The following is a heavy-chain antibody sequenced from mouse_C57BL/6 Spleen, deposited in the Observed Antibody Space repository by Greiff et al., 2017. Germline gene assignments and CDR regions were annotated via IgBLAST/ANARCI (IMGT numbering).Heavy chain of an antibody. Sequence: VQLQQSGAELVKPGASVKISCKASGYAFSSYWMNWVKQRPGKGLEWIGQIYPGDGDTNYNGQFKGKATLTVDKSSSTAYMQLSSLTYEDSAVYLCARSWAYYSNYNAMDYWGQGTSVTVSS. J-gene: IGHJ4*01. V-gene: IGHV1-80*01. D-gene: IGHD2-5*01. CDR3: ARSWAYYSNYNAMDY. CDR1: GYAFSSYW. CDR2: IYPGDGDT.